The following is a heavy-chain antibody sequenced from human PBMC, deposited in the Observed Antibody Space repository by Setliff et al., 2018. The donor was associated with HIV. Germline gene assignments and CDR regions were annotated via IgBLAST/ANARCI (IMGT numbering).Heavy chain of an antibody. Sequence: GASVKVSCKAYGGTFSSYAITWVRQAPGQGLECMGGIIPMLGITNYAQRFQGRLTITADEYTGTAYMELSSLRSEDTAVYYCSRDREVIPNYYDSSGYPPTFDYWGQGTLVTVSS. V-gene: IGHV1-69*10. J-gene: IGHJ4*02. CDR3: SRDREVIPNYYDSSGYPPTFDY. CDR1: GGTFSSYA. D-gene: IGHD3-22*01. CDR2: IIPMLGIT.